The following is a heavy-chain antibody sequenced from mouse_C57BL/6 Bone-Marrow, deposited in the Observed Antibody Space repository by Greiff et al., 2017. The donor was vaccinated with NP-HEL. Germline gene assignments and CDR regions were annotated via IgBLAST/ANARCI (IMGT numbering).Heavy chain of an antibody. J-gene: IGHJ3*01. CDR2: IYPGSGST. CDR1: GYTFTSYW. CDR3: ARKGSCYSKGGFAY. D-gene: IGHD2-5*01. V-gene: IGHV1-55*01. Sequence: QVQLQQPGAELVKPGASVKMSCKASGYTFTSYWITWVKQRPGQGLEWIGDIYPGSGSTNYNEKFKSKATLTVDTSSSTAYMQLSSLTSEDSAVYYCARKGSCYSKGGFAYWGQGTLVTVSA.